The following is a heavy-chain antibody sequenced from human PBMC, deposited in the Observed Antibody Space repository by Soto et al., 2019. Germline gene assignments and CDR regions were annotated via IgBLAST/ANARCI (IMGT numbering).Heavy chain of an antibody. CDR3: ARTHYDYIWGSYRSFDY. D-gene: IGHD3-16*02. Sequence: EVQLVESGGGLVQPGGSLRLSCAASGFTVSSNYMSWVRQAPGKGLEWGSVMYSGGSTYYADPVKGRFTISRDNSKNTLYLQMNSLRAEDTAVYYCARTHYDYIWGSYRSFDYWGQGTLVTVSS. CDR1: GFTVSSNY. CDR2: MYSGGST. V-gene: IGHV3-66*01. J-gene: IGHJ4*02.